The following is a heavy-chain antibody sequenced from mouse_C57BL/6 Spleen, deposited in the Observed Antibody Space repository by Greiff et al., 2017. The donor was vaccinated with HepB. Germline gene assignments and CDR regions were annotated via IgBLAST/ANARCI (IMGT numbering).Heavy chain of an antibody. CDR3: ARGPIYDGYYWFAY. J-gene: IGHJ3*01. Sequence: QVQLKQPGAELVKPGASVKMSCKASGYTFTSYWITWVKQRPGQGLEWIGDIYPGSGSTNYNEKFKSKATLTVDTSSSTAYMQLSSLTSEDSAVYYCARGPIYDGYYWFAYWGQGTLVTVSA. V-gene: IGHV1-55*01. CDR2: IYPGSGST. CDR1: GYTFTSYW. D-gene: IGHD2-3*01.